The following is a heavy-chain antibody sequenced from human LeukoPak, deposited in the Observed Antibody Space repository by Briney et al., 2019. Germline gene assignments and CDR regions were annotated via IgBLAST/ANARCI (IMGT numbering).Heavy chain of an antibody. D-gene: IGHD6-19*01. CDR3: ARVNTISYSSGWYGDY. CDR2: INPNSGGT. J-gene: IGHJ4*02. V-gene: IGHV1-2*06. CDR1: GYSFSSHD. Sequence: ASVKVSCKASGYSFSSHDINWVRQAPGQGLEWMGRINPNSGGTNYAQKFQGRVTMTRDTSISTAYMELSRLRSDDTAVYYCARVNTISYSSGWYGDYWGQGTLVTVSS.